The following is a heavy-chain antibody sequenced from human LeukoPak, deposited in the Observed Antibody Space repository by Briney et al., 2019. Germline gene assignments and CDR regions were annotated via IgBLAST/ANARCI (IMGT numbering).Heavy chain of an antibody. CDR1: GFTVGSNT. V-gene: IGHV3-66*01. J-gene: IGHJ4*02. CDR3: ARGGSYFDISGYYFY. D-gene: IGHD3-22*01. CDR2: IYSGGST. Sequence: GGSLRLSCAASGFTVGSNTMSWVRQAPGKGQEWVSIIYSGGSTSYADSVKGRFTISRDNSKNTLYLQMNSLRTEDTAVYYCARGGSYFDISGYYFYWGQGTLVTASS.